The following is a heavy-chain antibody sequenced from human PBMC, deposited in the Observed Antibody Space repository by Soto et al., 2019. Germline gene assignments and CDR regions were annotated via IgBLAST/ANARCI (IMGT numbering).Heavy chain of an antibody. Sequence: QLQLQESGPGLVKPSETLSLTCTVSGGSISSSSYYWGWIRQPPGKGLEWIGSIYSSGSTYYNPSLKSRVTISVDTSKNQFSLKLSSVSSADTAVYYCASPKIAFYNWFYPWGQGTLVTVSS. CDR2: IYSSGST. CDR1: GGSISSSSYY. V-gene: IGHV4-39*01. J-gene: IGHJ5*02. CDR3: ASPKIAFYNWFYP. D-gene: IGHD3-3*02.